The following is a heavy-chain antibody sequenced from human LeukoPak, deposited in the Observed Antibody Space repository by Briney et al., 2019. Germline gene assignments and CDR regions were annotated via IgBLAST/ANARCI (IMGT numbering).Heavy chain of an antibody. CDR3: ARGEQWLVLDY. V-gene: IGHV4-59*01. CDR2: IYYSGST. J-gene: IGHJ4*02. D-gene: IGHD6-19*01. CDR1: GGSISSYY. Sequence: SETLSLTCTVSGGSISSYYWSWIRQPPGKGLEWIGYIYYSGSTNYNPSLKSRVTISVDTSKNQFSLKLSSVTAADTAVYYCARGEQWLVLDYWGQGTLVTVSS.